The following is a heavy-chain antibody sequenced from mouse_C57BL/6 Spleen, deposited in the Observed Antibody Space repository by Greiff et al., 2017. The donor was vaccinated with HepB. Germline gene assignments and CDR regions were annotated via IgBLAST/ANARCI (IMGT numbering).Heavy chain of an antibody. Sequence: VQLQQSGAELVKPGASVKISCKASGYAFSSYWMNWVKQRPGKGLEWIGHIYPGDGDTNYNGKFKGKATLTADKSSSTAYMQLSSLTSEDSAVYFCARLGYYEGYFDVWGTGTTVTVSS. CDR3: ARLGYYEGYFDV. D-gene: IGHD1-1*01. J-gene: IGHJ1*03. CDR2: IYPGDGDT. V-gene: IGHV1-80*01. CDR1: GYAFSSYW.